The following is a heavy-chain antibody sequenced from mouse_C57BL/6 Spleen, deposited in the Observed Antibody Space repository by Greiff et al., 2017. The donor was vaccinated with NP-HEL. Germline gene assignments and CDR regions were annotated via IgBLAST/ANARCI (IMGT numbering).Heavy chain of an antibody. CDR2: INPYNGDT. Sequence: VQLQQSGPELVKPGDSVKMSCKASGYTFTGYFMNWVMQSHGKSLEWIGRINPYNGDTFYNQKFKGKATLTVDKSSSTAHMELRSLTSGDSAVYYGAREEIDDGNYSAIDYWGQGTSVTVSS. V-gene: IGHV1-20*01. J-gene: IGHJ4*01. CDR3: AREEIDDGNYSAIDY. CDR1: GYTFTGYF. D-gene: IGHD2-1*01.